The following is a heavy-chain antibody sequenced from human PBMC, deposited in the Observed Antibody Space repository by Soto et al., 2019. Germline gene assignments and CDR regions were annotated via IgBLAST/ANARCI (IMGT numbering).Heavy chain of an antibody. J-gene: IGHJ4*02. V-gene: IGHV3-30-3*01. CDR2: ISYDGSNK. CDR3: ARDLQYQLLSDGGY. D-gene: IGHD2-2*01. Sequence: QVQLVESGGGVVQPGRSLRLSCAASGFTFSSYAMHWVRQAPGKGLEWVAVISYDGSNKYYADSVKGRFTISRDNSKNTLYLQMNSLRAEDTAVYYCARDLQYQLLSDGGYWGQGTLVTVSS. CDR1: GFTFSSYA.